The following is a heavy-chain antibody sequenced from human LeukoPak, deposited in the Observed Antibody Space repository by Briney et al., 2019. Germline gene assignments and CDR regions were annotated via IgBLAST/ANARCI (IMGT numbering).Heavy chain of an antibody. D-gene: IGHD1/OR15-1a*01. CDR1: SGSISSYY. CDR2: IYYNGYT. CDR3: ARDRHWTNDWVFDY. V-gene: IGHV4-59*01. Sequence: PSETLSLTCTVSSGSISSYYWSWIRQPPGKGLEWIGYIYYNGYTDYNPSLKSRVTISVHTSKNQFSLKLSSVTAADTAVYYCARDRHWTNDWVFDYWGQGTLVTVSS. J-gene: IGHJ4*02.